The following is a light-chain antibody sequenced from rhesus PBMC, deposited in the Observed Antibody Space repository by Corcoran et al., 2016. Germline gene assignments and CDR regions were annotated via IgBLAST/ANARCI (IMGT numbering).Light chain of an antibody. J-gene: IGKJ2*01. CDR1: QGIASW. CDR3: QQYSSRPYS. CDR2: KAS. V-gene: IGKV1-22*01. Sequence: DIQMTQSPSSLSASVGDTVTITCRASQGIASWLAWYQQKPGKAPKVMIYKASSLQSGVPSRFIGSGSGTDCTLTISSLQSEDFATYYYQQYSSRPYSFGQGTKVEIK.